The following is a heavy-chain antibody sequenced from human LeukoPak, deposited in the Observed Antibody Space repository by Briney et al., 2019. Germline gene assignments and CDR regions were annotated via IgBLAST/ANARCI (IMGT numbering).Heavy chain of an antibody. D-gene: IGHD5-24*01. CDR3: ARDKRWLQTLDY. Sequence: GASVKVSCKASGYTFTSYGISWVRQAPGQGLEWMGIINPSGGSTSYAQKFQGRVTMTRDMSTSTVYMELSSLRSEDTAVYYCARDKRWLQTLDYWAQGTLVTVSS. CDR2: INPSGGST. J-gene: IGHJ4*02. V-gene: IGHV1-46*01. CDR1: GYTFTSYG.